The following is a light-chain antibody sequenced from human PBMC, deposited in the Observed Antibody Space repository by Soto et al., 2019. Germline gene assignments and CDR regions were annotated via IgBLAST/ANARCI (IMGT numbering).Light chain of an antibody. J-gene: IGKJ4*01. CDR2: DAS. CDR3: QQGSAWPLT. Sequence: EVAMTQSPGTLSVSPGERATLSCRASQNIRSNLAWYQQKPGQAPRLLIFDASKRATGIPARFSGGGSGTEFTLTISSLQSEDFAVYYCQQGSAWPLTFGGGTKVEIK. V-gene: IGKV3-15*01. CDR1: QNIRSN.